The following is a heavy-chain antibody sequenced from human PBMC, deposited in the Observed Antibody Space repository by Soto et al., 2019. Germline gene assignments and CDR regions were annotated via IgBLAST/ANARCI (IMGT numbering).Heavy chain of an antibody. CDR3: AAGVTTFDH. CDR2: LDYEEGER. V-gene: IGHV1-24*01. J-gene: IGHJ4*02. Sequence: GASVKVSCKVSGTSLSGLPMHWVRQALGKGLEWMGSLDYEEGERSFAHRFQGRLTVTEDTSTDTAYMELSSLMSEDTAVYYCAAGVTTFDHWGQGTLVTVSS. D-gene: IGHD4-17*01. CDR1: GTSLSGLP.